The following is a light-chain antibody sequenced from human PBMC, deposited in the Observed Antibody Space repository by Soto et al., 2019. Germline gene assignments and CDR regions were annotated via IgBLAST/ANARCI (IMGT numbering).Light chain of an antibody. CDR1: QSVASN. CDR3: QQYNDWIT. J-gene: IGKJ5*01. Sequence: ETIMTQSPATLSVSPGERVTLSCRASQSVASNLAWYQQKPGQAPRLLTYAASARPTGIPARFSGSRSETDFTLTISSLQSEDFAVYYCQQYNDWITFGQGTRLEIK. CDR2: AAS. V-gene: IGKV3-15*01.